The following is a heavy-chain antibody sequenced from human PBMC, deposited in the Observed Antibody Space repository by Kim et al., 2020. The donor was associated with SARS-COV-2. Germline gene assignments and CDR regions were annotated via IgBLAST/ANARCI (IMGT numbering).Heavy chain of an antibody. D-gene: IGHD2-2*01. Sequence: SETLSLTCTVSGGSVSSGSYYWSWIRQPPGKGLEWIGYIYYSGSTNYNPSLKSRVTISVDTSKNQFSLKLSSVTAADTAVYHCAREFSTDGMDVWGQGTT. CDR3: AREFSTDGMDV. CDR1: GGSVSSGSYY. V-gene: IGHV4-61*01. CDR2: IYYSGST. J-gene: IGHJ6*02.